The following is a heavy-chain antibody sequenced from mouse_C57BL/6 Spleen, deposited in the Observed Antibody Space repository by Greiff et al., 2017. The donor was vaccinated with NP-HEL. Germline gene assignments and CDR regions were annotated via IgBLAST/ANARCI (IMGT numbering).Heavy chain of an antibody. CDR2: IDPSDSYT. D-gene: IGHD2-14*01. V-gene: IGHV1-50*01. Sequence: QVQLKQPGAELVKPGASVKLSCKASGYTFTSYWMQWVKQRPGQGLEWIGEIDPSDSYTNYNQKFKGKATLTVDTSSSTAYMQLSSLTSEDSAVYYCARALGTQFHWYFDVWGTGTTVTVSS. CDR3: ARALGTQFHWYFDV. CDR1: GYTFTSYW. J-gene: IGHJ1*03.